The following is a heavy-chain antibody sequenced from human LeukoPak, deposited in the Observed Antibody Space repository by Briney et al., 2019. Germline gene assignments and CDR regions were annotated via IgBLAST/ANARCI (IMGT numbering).Heavy chain of an antibody. CDR1: GYTLTELS. Sequence: ASVKVSFKVSGYTLTELSMHWVRQAPGKGLEWMGGFDPEDGETIYAQKFQGRVTMTEDTSTDTAYMELSSLRSEDTAVYYCATDPRSSSRYYYYGMDVWGQGTTVTVSS. CDR3: ATDPRSSSRYYYYGMDV. CDR2: FDPEDGET. J-gene: IGHJ6*02. V-gene: IGHV1-24*01.